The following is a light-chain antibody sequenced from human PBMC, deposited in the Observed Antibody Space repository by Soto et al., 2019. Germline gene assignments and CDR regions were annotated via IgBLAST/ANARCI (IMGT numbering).Light chain of an antibody. Sequence: QSALTQPASVSGSPGQSITISCTGTSSDVGSFNLVSWYQQHPGKAPKLLMSEGTKRPSGISHRFSGSKSGNTASLTISGLQADDEAGYYCCSYTSRGTYVFGTGTKLTVL. CDR1: SSDVGSFNL. CDR3: CSYTSRGTYV. CDR2: EGT. V-gene: IGLV2-23*01. J-gene: IGLJ1*01.